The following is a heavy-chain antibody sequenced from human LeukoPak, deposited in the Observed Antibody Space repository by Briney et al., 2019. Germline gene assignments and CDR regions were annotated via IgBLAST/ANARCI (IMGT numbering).Heavy chain of an antibody. CDR1: GFTFSDYY. D-gene: IGHD3-22*01. Sequence: GGSLRLSCAASGFTFSDYYMSWIRQAPGKGLECVSYISSSGSTICHADSVKGRFTISRDNAKNSLYLQMNSLRAEDTAIYYCARDSLRSGYYDSSGPEYWGQGILVTVSS. V-gene: IGHV3-11*01. CDR2: ISSSGSTI. CDR3: ARDSLRSGYYDSSGPEY. J-gene: IGHJ4*02.